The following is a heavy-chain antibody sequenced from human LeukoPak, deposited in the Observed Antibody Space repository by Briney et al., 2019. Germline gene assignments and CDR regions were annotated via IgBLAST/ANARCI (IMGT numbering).Heavy chain of an antibody. D-gene: IGHD6-19*01. CDR1: RFTFSSYA. CDR2: ISGGGTST. CDR3: AKTFVAVANPIDY. J-gene: IGHJ4*02. Sequence: PGGSLRLSCAASRFTFSSYAMSWVRQALGKGLEWVSVISGGGTSTHYADSVKGRFTISKDNSRNTLYLQMNSLRAEDTAVYYCAKTFVAVANPIDYWGQGTLVTVSS. V-gene: IGHV3-23*01.